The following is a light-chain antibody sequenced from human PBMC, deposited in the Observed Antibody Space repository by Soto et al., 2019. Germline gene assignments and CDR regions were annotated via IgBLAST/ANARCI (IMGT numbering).Light chain of an antibody. CDR3: QRWNSYSWT. V-gene: IGKV1-6*01. CDR2: AAS. CDR1: QGIRND. J-gene: IGKJ1*01. Sequence: AIQMTQSPSSLSASLGERATITCRASQGIRNDLGWYQQKPGKAPKLLIYAASSLQSGVPSRFRGSGSGTDFTLTISSLQPDDVVPYYCQRWNSYSWTFGQGTKVDIK.